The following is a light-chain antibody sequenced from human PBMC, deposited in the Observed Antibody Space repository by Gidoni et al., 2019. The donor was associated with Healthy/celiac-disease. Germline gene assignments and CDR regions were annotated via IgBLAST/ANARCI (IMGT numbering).Light chain of an antibody. V-gene: IGKV1-5*01. CDR3: QQYTWT. CDR2: DAS. Sequence: DIQLTQSPSTLSASVGDRVTITCRASQSISSWLAWYQQKPGKAPKLLIYDASSLESGVPSRFSGSGSGTEFTLTISSLQPDDFATYYCQQYTWTFGQXTKVEIK. CDR1: QSISSW. J-gene: IGKJ1*01.